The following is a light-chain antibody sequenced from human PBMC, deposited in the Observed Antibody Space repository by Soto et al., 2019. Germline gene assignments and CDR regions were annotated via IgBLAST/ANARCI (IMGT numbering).Light chain of an antibody. V-gene: IGKV1-9*01. CDR3: QQLNSYPLT. CDR1: QGINTF. Sequence: IQLTQSPPSLSACVGDRVTITCRASQGINTFVAWYQQKPGKAPKLLIHAASALHSGVPSRFSGCGSGTDFTLTINSLHPEDFATDYCQQLNSYPLTFGGGTKVEIK. CDR2: AAS. J-gene: IGKJ4*01.